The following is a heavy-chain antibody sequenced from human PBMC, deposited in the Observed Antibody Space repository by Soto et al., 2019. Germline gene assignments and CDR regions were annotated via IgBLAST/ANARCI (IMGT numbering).Heavy chain of an antibody. D-gene: IGHD3-9*01. CDR3: ARRRYLDASIEYYYYYMDV. Sequence: PSETLSLTCTVSGGSISNYYWSWIRQPPGKGLEWIGYISYSGSTNYNPSLKSRVTISVDTSKNQFSLKLSSVTAADTAVYYCARRRYLDASIEYYYYYMDVWGTGPTVTVSS. J-gene: IGHJ6*03. CDR1: GGSISNYY. CDR2: ISYSGST. V-gene: IGHV4-59*08.